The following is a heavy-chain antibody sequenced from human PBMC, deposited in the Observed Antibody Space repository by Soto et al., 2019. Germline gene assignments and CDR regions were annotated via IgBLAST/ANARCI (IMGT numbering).Heavy chain of an antibody. D-gene: IGHD1-26*01. J-gene: IGHJ6*02. Sequence: EVQLLESGGGLVQPGGSLRLSCAASGFTFSSYAMSWVRQAPGKGLEWVSTISGSGGNAYYADSVKGRFTISRDNSKTTLHLQMNSLRADDTAVYYCAKDGASGSYPPYYYYGMDVWCQGTTVTVSS. CDR1: GFTFSSYA. CDR2: ISGSGGNA. V-gene: IGHV3-23*01. CDR3: AKDGASGSYPPYYYYGMDV.